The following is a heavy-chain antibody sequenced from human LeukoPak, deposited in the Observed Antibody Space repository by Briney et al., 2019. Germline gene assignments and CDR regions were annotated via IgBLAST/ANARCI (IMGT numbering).Heavy chain of an antibody. V-gene: IGHV4-34*01. CDR3: AREEGLRYFD. CDR2: INHSGST. J-gene: IGHJ4*02. Sequence: PSEPPSLTCAVYGGHLCSYHSSWTRHPPGKGLEWIGQINHSGSTNYNPSLKSRVTISVDTSKNQFSLKLSSVTAADTAVYYCAREEGLRYFDWGQGTLVTVSS. D-gene: IGHD3-9*01. CDR1: GGHLCSYH.